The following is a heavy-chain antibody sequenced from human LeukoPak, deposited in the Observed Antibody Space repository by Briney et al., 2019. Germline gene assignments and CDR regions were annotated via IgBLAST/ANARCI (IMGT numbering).Heavy chain of an antibody. J-gene: IGHJ4*02. CDR1: GFTFSSYS. Sequence: GGSLRLSCAASGFTFSSYSMNWVRQAPGKGLEWVSSISRSSNYKYYADSVKGRFTISRDNSKNTLYLQMNSLRAEDTAVYYCARRAGDYSHPYDYWGQGTLVTVSS. V-gene: IGHV3-21*04. CDR3: ARRAGDYSHPYDY. CDR2: ISRSSNYK. D-gene: IGHD3-22*01.